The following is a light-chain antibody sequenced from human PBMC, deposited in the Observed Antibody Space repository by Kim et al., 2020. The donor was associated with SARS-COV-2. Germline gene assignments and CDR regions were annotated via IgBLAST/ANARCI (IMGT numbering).Light chain of an antibody. CDR3: LQHSTYPIT. CDR1: QDIRND. CDR2: GAS. J-gene: IGKJ5*01. V-gene: IGKV1-17*01. Sequence: AFGGDRRHCTCRGSQDIRNDLGWYQQNPGRAPKRLIYGASSLQSGVPSRFSGSGSGTEFTLTISSVQPEDFATYFCLQHSTYPITFGQGTRLEIK.